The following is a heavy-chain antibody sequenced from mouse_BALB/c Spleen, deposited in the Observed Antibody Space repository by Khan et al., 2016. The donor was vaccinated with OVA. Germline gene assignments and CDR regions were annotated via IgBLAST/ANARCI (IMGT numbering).Heavy chain of an antibody. Sequence: QVQLQQPGVELMKPGASVKISCKATGYTFRSSWIEWVKQRPGHGLEWIGEILPGTGTTNYSERFKGKATFTADTSSNTAYMHLSSLTSEDSAVYYCARWGPYGNYGAYWGQGTLVTVSA. CDR1: GYTFRSSW. CDR3: ARWGPYGNYGAY. J-gene: IGHJ3*01. CDR2: ILPGTGTT. D-gene: IGHD2-1*01. V-gene: IGHV1-9*01.